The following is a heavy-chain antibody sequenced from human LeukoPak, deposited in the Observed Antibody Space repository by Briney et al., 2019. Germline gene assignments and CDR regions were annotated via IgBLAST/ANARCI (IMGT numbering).Heavy chain of an antibody. CDR1: GGSFSGYY. Sequence: SETLSLTCAVYGGSFSGYYWSWIRQPPGKGLEWIGEINHSGSTNYNPSLKSRVTISVDTSKNQFSLKLSSVIAADTAVYYCARGGRDGYNWRDYWGQGTLVTVSS. V-gene: IGHV4-34*01. CDR2: INHSGST. CDR3: ARGGRDGYNWRDY. D-gene: IGHD5-24*01. J-gene: IGHJ4*02.